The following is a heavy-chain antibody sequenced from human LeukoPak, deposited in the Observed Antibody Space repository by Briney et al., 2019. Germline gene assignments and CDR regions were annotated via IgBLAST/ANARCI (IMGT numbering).Heavy chain of an antibody. Sequence: GASVKVSCKASGYTFTGYYMHWVRQAPGQGLEWMGWINPNSGGTNYAQKFQGRVTMTRDTSISTAYMELSRLRSDDTAVYYCARSPYYYEELGWFDPWGQGTLVTVSS. CDR1: GYTFTGYY. D-gene: IGHD3-22*01. CDR3: ARSPYYYEELGWFDP. V-gene: IGHV1-2*02. CDR2: INPNSGGT. J-gene: IGHJ5*02.